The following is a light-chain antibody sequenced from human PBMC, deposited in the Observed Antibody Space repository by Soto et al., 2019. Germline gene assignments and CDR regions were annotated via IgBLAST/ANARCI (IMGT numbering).Light chain of an antibody. CDR3: QQLSTYPYT. J-gene: IGKJ2*01. CDR1: QDISTY. Sequence: IEVTQSPSSLSASVGDRVTITCRASQDISTYLAWYQQKPGEAPNLLIYAASTLQGGVPSRFGGSGSGTDFTLTISSLQPEDFATYYCQQLSTYPYTFGQGTKVDIK. V-gene: IGKV1-9*01. CDR2: AAS.